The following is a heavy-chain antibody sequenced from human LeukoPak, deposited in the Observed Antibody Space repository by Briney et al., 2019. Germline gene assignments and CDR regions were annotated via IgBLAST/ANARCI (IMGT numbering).Heavy chain of an antibody. CDR3: IGYGGYSV. J-gene: IGHJ4*02. Sequence: PGGSLRLSCAASGFTFSSYAMHWVRQAPGKGLEWVAVISYDGSNKYYADSVKGRFTISRDNSKNTLYLQMNSLRAEDTAVYYCIGYGGYSVWGQGTLVTVSS. CDR2: ISYDGSNK. D-gene: IGHD4-23*01. V-gene: IGHV3-30-3*01. CDR1: GFTFSSYA.